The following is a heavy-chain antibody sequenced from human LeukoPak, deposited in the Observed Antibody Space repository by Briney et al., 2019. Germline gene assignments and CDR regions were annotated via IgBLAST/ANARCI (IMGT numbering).Heavy chain of an antibody. CDR1: GPSTSAYH. D-gene: IGHD1-26*01. V-gene: IGHV4-59*07. Sequence: PSDTLSLICTVSGPSTSAYHWSCTPHPPEKALEWIRYSYSGGNANYTPSLKTRVTISIDTSENQFSLRLTSVTAADTAVYFCAHSKRGGGYYINAFAVWGQGTLVTISA. CDR2: SYSGGNA. CDR3: AHSKRGGGYYINAFAV. J-gene: IGHJ3*01.